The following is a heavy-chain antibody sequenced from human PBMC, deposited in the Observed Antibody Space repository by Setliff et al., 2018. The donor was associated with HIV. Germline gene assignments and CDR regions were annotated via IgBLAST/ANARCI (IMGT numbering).Heavy chain of an antibody. V-gene: IGHV1-58*02. CDR1: GSTFTSSA. CDR3: AAGYYYDSSGYYQVFDY. Sequence: SVKVSCKASGSTFTSSAMQWVRQARGQRLEWIGWIVVGSGNTNYAQKFQERVTITRDMSTSTAYMELSSLRSEDTAVYYCAAGYYYDSSGYYQVFDYWGQGTLVTVSS. D-gene: IGHD3-22*01. J-gene: IGHJ4*02. CDR2: IVVGSGNT.